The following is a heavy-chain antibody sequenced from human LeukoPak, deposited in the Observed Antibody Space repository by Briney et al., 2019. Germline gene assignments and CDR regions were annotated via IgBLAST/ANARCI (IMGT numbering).Heavy chain of an antibody. J-gene: IGHJ4*02. Sequence: PGGSLRLSCATSGFTFSSYAMHWVRQAPGKGLEWVAVISYDGSNKYYADSVKGRFTISRDNSKNTLYLQMNSLRAEDTAVYYCAKDASMIVVVPAALDYWGQGTLVTVSS. V-gene: IGHV3-30-3*01. CDR2: ISYDGSNK. CDR1: GFTFSSYA. CDR3: AKDASMIVVVPAALDY. D-gene: IGHD2-2*01.